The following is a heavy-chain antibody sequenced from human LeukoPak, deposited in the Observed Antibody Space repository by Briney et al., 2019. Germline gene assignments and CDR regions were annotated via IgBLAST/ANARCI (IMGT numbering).Heavy chain of an antibody. D-gene: IGHD6-19*01. CDR2: ISGGAT. Sequence: GRSLRLSCTASGFSFGDYLMGWFRQAPGKGLEWIGFISGGATEYAASVKGRYTISRDDSTSIAHLQMNSLTTEDTAVYYCSRGSGWLSVYWGQGTLVTVSS. J-gene: IGHJ4*02. CDR3: SRGSGWLSVY. CDR1: GFSFGDYL. V-gene: IGHV3-49*03.